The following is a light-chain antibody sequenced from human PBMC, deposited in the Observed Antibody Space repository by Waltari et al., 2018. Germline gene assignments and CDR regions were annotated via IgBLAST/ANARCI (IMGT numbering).Light chain of an antibody. CDR2: GAS. V-gene: IGKV3-20*01. CDR1: QSVSSPY. J-gene: IGKJ1*01. Sequence: EIVLTQSPGTLSLSPGERATLSCRASQSVSSPYLAWYQQKPGQAPRLLIYGASSRATGIPDRFSGSGSGTDFTLTISRLEPEDFAVYYCQQYGTSPPETFGQGTKVEIK. CDR3: QQYGTSPPET.